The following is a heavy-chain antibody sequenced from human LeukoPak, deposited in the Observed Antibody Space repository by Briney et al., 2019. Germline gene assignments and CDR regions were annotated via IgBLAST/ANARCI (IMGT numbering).Heavy chain of an antibody. V-gene: IGHV1-8*01. CDR1: GYIFTSYD. Sequence: ASVKVSCKASGYIFTSYDINWVRQATGQGLEWMGWMNPNSGNTGYAQKFQGRVTMTRNTSINTAYMELSSLRSEDTAVYYCARVLLSDNGYSYGTGFDYWGQGTLVTVSS. CDR2: MNPNSGNT. J-gene: IGHJ4*02. D-gene: IGHD5-18*01. CDR3: ARVLLSDNGYSYGTGFDY.